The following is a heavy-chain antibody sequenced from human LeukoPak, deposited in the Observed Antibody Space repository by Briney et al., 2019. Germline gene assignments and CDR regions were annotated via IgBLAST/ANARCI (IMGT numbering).Heavy chain of an antibody. CDR3: ARELPREVTLDY. CDR2: INNGGSDM. V-gene: IGHV3-74*01. CDR1: GFTFISYG. J-gene: IGHJ4*01. Sequence: GGSLRLSCAASGFTFISYGMQWVRQAPGKGLVWVSRINNGGSDMNYADSVKGRFTISRDNAKNTLYLQMKSLRAEDTAVYYCARELPREVTLDYWGQGTPVTVSS. D-gene: IGHD2-21*02.